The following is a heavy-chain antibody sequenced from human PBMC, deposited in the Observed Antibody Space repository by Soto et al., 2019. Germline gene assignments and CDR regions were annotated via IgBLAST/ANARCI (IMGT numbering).Heavy chain of an antibody. J-gene: IGHJ6*02. CDR1: GYTFTSYA. CDR3: ISGWYYYYGMDV. CDR2: INAGNGNT. D-gene: IGHD6-19*01. Sequence: SVKVSCKASGYTFTSYAMHWVRQAPGQRLEWMGWINAGNGNTKYSQKFQGRVTITRDTSASTAYMELSSLRSEDTAVYYCISGWYYYYGMDVWGQGTTVTVSS. V-gene: IGHV1-3*01.